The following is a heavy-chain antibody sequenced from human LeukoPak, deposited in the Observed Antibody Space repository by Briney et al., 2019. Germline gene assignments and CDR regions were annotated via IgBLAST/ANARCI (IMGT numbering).Heavy chain of an antibody. CDR3: ARANYDFWSGDFDY. D-gene: IGHD3-3*01. Sequence: PGGSLRLSCAASGFTSSSYSMNWVRQAPGKGLEWVSYISSSSSTIYYADSVKGRFTISRDNAKNSLYLQMNSLRAEDTAVYYCARANYDFWSGDFDYWGQGTLVTVSS. V-gene: IGHV3-48*01. CDR1: GFTSSSYS. J-gene: IGHJ4*02. CDR2: ISSSSSTI.